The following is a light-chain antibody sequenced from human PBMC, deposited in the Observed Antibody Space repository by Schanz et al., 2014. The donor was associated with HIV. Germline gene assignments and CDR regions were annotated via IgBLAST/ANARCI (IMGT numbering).Light chain of an antibody. V-gene: IGKV3-20*01. Sequence: EIVLTQSPGTLSLSPGERATLSCRASQSVSSSSLAWYQQKPGQAPRLLISGASSRATGIPDRFSGSGSGTDFTLTISRLEPEDFAVYYCQQYGSSPRTFGGGTKVEIK. CDR3: QQYGSSPRT. J-gene: IGKJ4*01. CDR1: QSVSSSS. CDR2: GAS.